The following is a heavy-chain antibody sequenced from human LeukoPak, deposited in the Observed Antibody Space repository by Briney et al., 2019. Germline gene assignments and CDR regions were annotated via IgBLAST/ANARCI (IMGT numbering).Heavy chain of an antibody. V-gene: IGHV3-48*03. CDR1: GLSFGDYA. Sequence: GGSLRLSCTASGLSFGDYAMTWVRQAPGKGLGWVSYISSSGSTRYYADSVKGRFTISRDNAKNSLYLQMNSLRAEDTAIYYCARDSGRGYIYGCPDYWGQGTLVTVSS. CDR2: ISSSGSTR. J-gene: IGHJ4*02. D-gene: IGHD5-18*01. CDR3: ARDSGRGYIYGCPDY.